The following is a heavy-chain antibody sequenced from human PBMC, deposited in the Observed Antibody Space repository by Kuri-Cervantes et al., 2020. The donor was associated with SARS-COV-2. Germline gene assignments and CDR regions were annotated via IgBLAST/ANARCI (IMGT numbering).Heavy chain of an antibody. D-gene: IGHD3-10*01. CDR1: GGTFSKYV. CDR2: IIPIFGTA. J-gene: IGHJ4*02. V-gene: IGHV1-69*13. CDR3: ARSSGSYYGGRIDY. Sequence: SVKVSCKASGGTFSKYVVSWVRQAPGQGLEWMGGIIPIFGTANYAQKFQGRVTITADESTSTAYMDLSSVRSEDTAVYYCARSSGSYYGGRIDYWGQGTLVTVSS.